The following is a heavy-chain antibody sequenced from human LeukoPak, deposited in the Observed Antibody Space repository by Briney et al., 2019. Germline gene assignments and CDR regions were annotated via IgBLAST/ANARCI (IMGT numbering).Heavy chain of an antibody. J-gene: IGHJ5*02. D-gene: IGHD6-19*01. CDR2: IRYDGGNK. Sequence: GGSLRLSCAASGFTFSSYGMHWVRQAPGRGLEWVAFIRYDGGNKYYADSVKGRFTTSRDNSKNTLYLQMNSLRAEDTAVYYCAKGTKAVVATGNWFDPWGQGTLVTVSS. CDR1: GFTFSSYG. CDR3: AKGTKAVVATGNWFDP. V-gene: IGHV3-30*02.